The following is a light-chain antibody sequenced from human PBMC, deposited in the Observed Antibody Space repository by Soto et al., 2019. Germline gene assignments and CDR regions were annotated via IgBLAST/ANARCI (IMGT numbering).Light chain of an antibody. CDR2: GAS. J-gene: IGKJ4*01. CDR1: QSVTSSY. CDR3: QQYGSSPLT. V-gene: IGKV3-20*01. Sequence: EIVLTQSPGTLSSSPGGRATLSCRASQSVTSSYLAWYQQKPGQAPRLIIYGASSRATVIPDRFSGSGSGTDFTLTISRLEPEDFAVYYCQQYGSSPLTFGGGTKVDIK.